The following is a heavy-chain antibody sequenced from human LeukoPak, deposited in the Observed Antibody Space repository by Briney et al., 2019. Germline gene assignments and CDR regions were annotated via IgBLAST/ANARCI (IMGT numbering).Heavy chain of an antibody. CDR2: ISYDGSNK. V-gene: IGHV3-30-3*01. Sequence: GGSLRLSCAASGFTFSSYAMHWVRQAPGKGLEWVAVISYDGSNKYYADSVKGRFTISRDNSKNTLYLQMNSLRAEDTAVYYCAKDLDSSSLNAFDIWGQGTMVTVSS. J-gene: IGHJ3*02. CDR3: AKDLDSSSLNAFDI. CDR1: GFTFSSYA. D-gene: IGHD6-6*01.